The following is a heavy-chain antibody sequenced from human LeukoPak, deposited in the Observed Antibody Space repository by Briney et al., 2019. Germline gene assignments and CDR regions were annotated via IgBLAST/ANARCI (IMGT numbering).Heavy chain of an antibody. J-gene: IGHJ4*02. CDR3: ARDLGSSTPRGY. V-gene: IGHV4-4*02. Sequence: SETLSLTCAVSGGSITSNNWWNWVRQPPGKGLEWIGEIYHSGTTNYNPSLKSRAYIAVDKSSNQLSLRLTSVTAADTAIYYCARDLGSSTPRGYWGQGILVTVSS. CDR1: GGSITSNNW. D-gene: IGHD6-13*01. CDR2: IYHSGTT.